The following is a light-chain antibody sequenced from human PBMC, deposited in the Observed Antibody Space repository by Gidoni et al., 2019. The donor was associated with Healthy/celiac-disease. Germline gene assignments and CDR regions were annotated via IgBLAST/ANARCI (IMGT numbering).Light chain of an antibody. CDR3: QQYYSYSWT. CDR1: PGISSY. J-gene: IGKJ1*01. Sequence: IRMTQSPSSFSASTGDRVTITCRASPGISSYIAWYQQKPGKAPKLLIYAASTLQSGVPSRFSGSGSGTDFNLTISSMQSEDFETYYCQQYYSYSWTFGPGTKVEIK. V-gene: IGKV1-8*01. CDR2: AAS.